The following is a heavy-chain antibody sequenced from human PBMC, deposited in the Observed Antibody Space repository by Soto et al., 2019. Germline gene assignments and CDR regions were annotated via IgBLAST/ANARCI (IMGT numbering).Heavy chain of an antibody. Sequence: EVQLLDSGGGLVQPGGSLRLSCAASGFTFSSYAMSWVRQAPGKGLEWVSVISGSGNSAYYADSVKGRFTISRDNSKNTLYLQMNSLRAEDTALYYCAQEIIVGATPWKDAFDFWGQGTMVSVSS. V-gene: IGHV3-23*01. CDR3: AQEIIVGATPWKDAFDF. CDR1: GFTFSSYA. D-gene: IGHD1-26*01. J-gene: IGHJ3*01. CDR2: ISGSGNSA.